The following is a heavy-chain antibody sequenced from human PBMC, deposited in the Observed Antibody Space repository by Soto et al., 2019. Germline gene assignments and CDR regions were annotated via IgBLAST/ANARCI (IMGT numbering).Heavy chain of an antibody. CDR2: IYYAGST. J-gene: IGHJ5*02. V-gene: IGHV4-59*08. CDR3: ARLGGYYQALSA. Sequence: LSLTCSVSGDSLHSYYWSWIRQPPGKGLEWVGYIYYAGSTTYNPSLKSRVTISLDTSKNQFSLELTSVTAADTAVYYCARLGGYYQALSAWGQGILVTVSS. D-gene: IGHD3-3*01. CDR1: GDSLHSYY.